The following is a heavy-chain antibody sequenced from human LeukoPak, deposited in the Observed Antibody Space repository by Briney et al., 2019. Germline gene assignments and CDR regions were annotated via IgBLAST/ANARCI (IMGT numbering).Heavy chain of an antibody. Sequence: GGSLRLSCAASGFTFSSYEMNWVRQAPGKGLEWVSYISSSGSTIYYADSVKGRFTISRDNAENSLYLQMNSLRAEDTAVYYCARDGGIAVAAEVYFDYWGQGTLVTVSS. D-gene: IGHD6-19*01. CDR3: ARDGGIAVAAEVYFDY. J-gene: IGHJ4*02. V-gene: IGHV3-48*03. CDR1: GFTFSSYE. CDR2: ISSSGSTI.